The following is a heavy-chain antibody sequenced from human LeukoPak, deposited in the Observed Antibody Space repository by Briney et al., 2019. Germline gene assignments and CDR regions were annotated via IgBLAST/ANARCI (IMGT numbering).Heavy chain of an antibody. J-gene: IGHJ4*02. CDR3: ARGRGESGTSYWNHFDY. CDR2: IYSSGST. V-gene: IGHV4-4*07. D-gene: IGHD1-26*01. CDR1: GGSISSYY. Sequence: PSETLSLTCTVSGGSISSYYWSWIRQPPGKGLEWIARIYSSGSTNYNPSLKSRVTMAVDTSKNQLSLNLSSVTAADTAFYYCARGRGESGTSYWNHFDYWGQGTLVTVSS.